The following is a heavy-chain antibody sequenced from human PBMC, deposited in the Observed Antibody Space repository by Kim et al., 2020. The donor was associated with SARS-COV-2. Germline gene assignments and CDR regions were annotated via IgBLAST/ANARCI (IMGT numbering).Heavy chain of an antibody. J-gene: IGHJ4*02. CDR2: IKSKTDGGTT. V-gene: IGHV3-15*01. CDR3: TTDRPGYYDIFAYDY. Sequence: GGSLRLSCAASGFTFSNAWMSWVRQAPGKGLEWVGRIKSKTDGGTTDYAAPVKGRFTISRDDSKNTLYLQMNSLKTEDTAVYYCTTDRPGYYDIFAYDYWGQGTLVTVSS. CDR1: GFTFSNAW. D-gene: IGHD3-9*01.